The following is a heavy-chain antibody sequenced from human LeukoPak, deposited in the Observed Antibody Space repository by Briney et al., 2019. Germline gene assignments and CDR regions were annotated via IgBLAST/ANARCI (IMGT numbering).Heavy chain of an antibody. CDR2: IRYDGSNK. J-gene: IGHJ4*02. CDR1: GFTFSSYG. V-gene: IGHV3-30*02. D-gene: IGHD1-26*01. Sequence: GGSLRLSCAASGFTFSSYGMHWVRQAPGKGLEWVAFIRYDGSNKYYADSVKGRFTISRDNSMNTLYLQMNSLRAEDTAVYYCAKDRHMLLPFDYWGQGTLVTVSS. CDR3: AKDRHMLLPFDY.